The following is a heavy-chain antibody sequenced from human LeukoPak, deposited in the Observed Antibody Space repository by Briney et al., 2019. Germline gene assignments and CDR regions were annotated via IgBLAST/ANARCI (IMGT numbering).Heavy chain of an antibody. CDR3: ARDRSKVTAYDDALDI. Sequence: PGGSLRLSCAASGFTFSSYELNWVRQAPGKGLEWVSYISDIGSTQHYADSVKGRFTISRDNAKNSLYLQMNSLTAEDTALYHCARDRSKVTAYDDALDIWGQGTMVIVSS. V-gene: IGHV3-48*03. J-gene: IGHJ3*02. CDR1: GFTFSSYE. D-gene: IGHD2-21*02. CDR2: ISDIGSTQ.